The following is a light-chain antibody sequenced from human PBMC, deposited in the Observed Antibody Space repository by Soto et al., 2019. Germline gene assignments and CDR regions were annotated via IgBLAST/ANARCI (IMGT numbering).Light chain of an antibody. J-gene: IGLJ2*01. CDR3: SSYTRSSPLV. CDR2: DVS. CDR1: SSDVGGYNY. V-gene: IGLV2-14*01. Sequence: QSALTQPASVSGSPGQSITISCTGTSSDVGGYNYVSWYQQHPGKAPKLMIYDVSNRPSGVSNRFSGSKSGNTASLTISGRQAEDEADYYCSSYTRSSPLVFGGGTKLTVL.